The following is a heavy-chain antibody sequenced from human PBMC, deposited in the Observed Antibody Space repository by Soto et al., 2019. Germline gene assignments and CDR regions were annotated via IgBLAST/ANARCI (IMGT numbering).Heavy chain of an antibody. V-gene: IGHV3-48*01. CDR2: ISSSSSTI. CDR1: GFTFSSYS. D-gene: IGHD2-15*01. Sequence: GALRLSCAASGFTFSSYSMNWVRQAPGKGLEWVSYISSSSSTIYYADSVKGRFTISRDNAKNSLYLQMNSLRAEDTAVYYCARADCSGGSCYWYFDLWGRGTLVTVSS. J-gene: IGHJ2*01. CDR3: ARADCSGGSCYWYFDL.